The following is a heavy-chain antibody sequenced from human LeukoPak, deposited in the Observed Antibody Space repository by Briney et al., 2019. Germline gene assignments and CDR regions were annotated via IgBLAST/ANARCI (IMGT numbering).Heavy chain of an antibody. CDR2: IRYDGSNK. J-gene: IGHJ4*02. CDR3: WGTVAGPFYYFDY. CDR1: GFTFSSYG. D-gene: IGHD6-19*01. V-gene: IGHV3-30*02. Sequence: PGGSLRLSCAASGFTFSSYGMHWVRQAPGKGPEWVAFIRYDGSNKYYADSVKGRFTISRDNSKNTLYLQMNSLRAEDTAVYYCWGTVAGPFYYFDYWGQGTLVTVSS.